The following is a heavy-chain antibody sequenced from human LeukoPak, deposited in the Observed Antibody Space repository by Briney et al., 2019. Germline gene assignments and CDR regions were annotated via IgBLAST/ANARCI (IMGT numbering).Heavy chain of an antibody. V-gene: IGHV4-4*07. J-gene: IGHJ3*02. Sequence: SETLSLTCTVSGGSISSYYWSWIRQPAGKGLEWIGRIYTSGSTNYNPSLKSRVTMSVDTSKNQFSLELSSVTAADTAVYYCARRIAAAGTHDAFDIWGQGTMVTVSS. CDR1: GGSISSYY. D-gene: IGHD6-13*01. CDR3: ARRIAAAGTHDAFDI. CDR2: IYTSGST.